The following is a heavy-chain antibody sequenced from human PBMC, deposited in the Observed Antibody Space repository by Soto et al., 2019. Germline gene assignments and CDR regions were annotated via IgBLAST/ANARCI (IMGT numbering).Heavy chain of an antibody. CDR1: GYTFSDYY. CDR3: ARRSSGWSDY. V-gene: IGHV1-2*02. Sequence: VASVKVSCKASGYTFSDYYIHWVRQAPGQGLEWMGWINPNSGGTNYAQKFQGRVTMTRDTSISTAYMELSRLTSDDTAMYYCARRSSGWSDYWGQGTLVTVSS. CDR2: INPNSGGT. J-gene: IGHJ4*02. D-gene: IGHD6-19*01.